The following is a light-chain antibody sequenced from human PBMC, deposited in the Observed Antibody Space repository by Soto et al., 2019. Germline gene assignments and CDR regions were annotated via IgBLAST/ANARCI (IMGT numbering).Light chain of an antibody. J-gene: IGKJ4*01. V-gene: IGKV3-11*01. CDR2: DTS. Sequence: EIVLTQSPDTLSLSPGERATLSCRASQSVRSYLAWYQQKPGQAPRLLIYDTSNRATGIPARFSGSGSGTGFTLTISSLEPEDLAFYYGHQRSSWPLSFGGGTKVEIK. CDR1: QSVRSY. CDR3: HQRSSWPLS.